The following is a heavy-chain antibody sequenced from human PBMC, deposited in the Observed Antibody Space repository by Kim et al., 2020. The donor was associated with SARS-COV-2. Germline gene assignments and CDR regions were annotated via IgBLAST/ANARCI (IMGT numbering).Heavy chain of an antibody. Sequence: GGSLRLSCAASGFTFNSYEMNWVRQAPGKGLEWVSYISSSGSTSHYADSVKGRFTISRDNAKNSLYLQMNSLRAEDTAVFYCARGGSGGDYANSFDLWGQGTLVTVSS. CDR3: ARGGSGGDYANSFDL. CDR2: ISSSGSTS. J-gene: IGHJ5*02. CDR1: GFTFNSYE. D-gene: IGHD4-17*01. V-gene: IGHV3-48*03.